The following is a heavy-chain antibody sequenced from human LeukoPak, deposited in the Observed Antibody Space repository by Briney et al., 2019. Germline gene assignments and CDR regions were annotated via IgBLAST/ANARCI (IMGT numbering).Heavy chain of an antibody. Sequence: SETLSLICTVSGGSISSSSYYWGWIRQPPGKGLEWSGSIYYSGSTYYNPSLKSRVTISVDTSKNQFSLKLSSVTAADTAVYYCARHKASSPRFDGFDIWGQGTMVTVSS. CDR2: IYYSGST. D-gene: IGHD6-13*01. V-gene: IGHV4-39*01. CDR1: GGSISSSSYY. J-gene: IGHJ3*02. CDR3: ARHKASSPRFDGFDI.